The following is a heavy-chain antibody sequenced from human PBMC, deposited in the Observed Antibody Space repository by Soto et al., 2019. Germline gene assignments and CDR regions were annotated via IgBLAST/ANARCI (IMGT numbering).Heavy chain of an antibody. V-gene: IGHV3-11*06. CDR2: ISSSSSYT. Sequence: GGSLRLSCAASGFTFSYYYMSWIRQSPGKGLEWVSYISSSSSYTNYADSVKGRFTISRDNAKNSLYLQMNSPRAEDTAGYYCARVIRAHYYDSSALDYWGQGTLVTVSS. D-gene: IGHD3-22*01. CDR1: GFTFSYYY. CDR3: ARVIRAHYYDSSALDY. J-gene: IGHJ4*02.